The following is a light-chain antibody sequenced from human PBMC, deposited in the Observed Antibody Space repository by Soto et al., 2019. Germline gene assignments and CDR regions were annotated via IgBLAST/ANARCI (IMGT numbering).Light chain of an antibody. CDR3: QQSYSSPWT. CDR2: STS. CDR1: QGVSKY. J-gene: IGKJ1*01. Sequence: DIQLTQSPSSLSASVGDRVTITCRGSQGVSKYLNWYHQKPGRAPMLLIYSTSNLQHGVPSRFSGNGSGPNFTLTIASLQPEDLVTYYCQQSYSSPWTFGQGTRV. V-gene: IGKV1-39*01.